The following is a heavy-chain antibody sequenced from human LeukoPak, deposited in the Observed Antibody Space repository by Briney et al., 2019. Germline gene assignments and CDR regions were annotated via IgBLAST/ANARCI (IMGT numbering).Heavy chain of an antibody. CDR1: GFNFSDYY. D-gene: IGHD2-15*01. CDR3: ARDWGYCSGGSCYSNWFDP. V-gene: IGHV3-11*01. Sequence: PGGSLRLSCTASGFNFSDYYMSWIRQAPGQGLEWVSYISSSGSGKYYADSVKGRFTISRDNAKNSLYLQMNSLGAEDTAVYYCARDWGYCSGGSCYSNWFDPWGQGTLVTVSS. J-gene: IGHJ5*02. CDR2: ISSSGSGK.